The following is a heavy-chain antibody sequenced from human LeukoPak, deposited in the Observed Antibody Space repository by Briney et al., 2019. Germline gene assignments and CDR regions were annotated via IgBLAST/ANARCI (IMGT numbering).Heavy chain of an antibody. Sequence: SQTLSLTCTVSGGSISSGSYYWSWIRQPAGKGLEWIGRIYTGGNTNYNPSLKSRVSISIDTSKSQFSLKLSSVTAADTAVYYCARNMIVALGDWFDPWGQGTLVTVSS. V-gene: IGHV4-61*02. CDR3: ARNMIVALGDWFDP. J-gene: IGHJ5*02. CDR1: GGSISSGSYY. CDR2: IYTGGNT. D-gene: IGHD3-22*01.